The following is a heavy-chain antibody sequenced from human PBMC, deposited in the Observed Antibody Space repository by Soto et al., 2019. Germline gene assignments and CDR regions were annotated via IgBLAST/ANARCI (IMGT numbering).Heavy chain of an antibody. CDR3: AKGTRQVGGPHYFDY. V-gene: IGHV3-30*18. CDR2: ISCAGLGT. D-gene: IGHD6-19*01. J-gene: IGHJ4*02. CDR1: GFTFSRYG. Sequence: PAGSLRLSCEASGFTFSRYGTHWVRHVPGLGLGWVAVISCAGLGTSYGDSVNGRLTTSIDNSQSTLYLQMNSLRTEDTAIYYCAKGTRQVGGPHYFDYWGQGVLVTVSS.